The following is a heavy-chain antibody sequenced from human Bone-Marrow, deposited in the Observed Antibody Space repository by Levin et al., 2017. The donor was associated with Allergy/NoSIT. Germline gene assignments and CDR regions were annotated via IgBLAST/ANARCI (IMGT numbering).Heavy chain of an antibody. Sequence: HPGGSLRLSCATSGLSFKFKYYGMHWVRQAPGKGLEWVSVIWHDGSKKYYADSVEGRFTISRDNSKNMLYLEMNSLRVEDTAVYYCYASGGQGKKEEWGQGTLVTVSS. CDR1: GLSFKFKYYG. D-gene: IGHD3-10*01. J-gene: IGHJ4*02. CDR3: YASGGQGKKEE. V-gene: IGHV3-33*01. CDR2: IWHDGSKK.